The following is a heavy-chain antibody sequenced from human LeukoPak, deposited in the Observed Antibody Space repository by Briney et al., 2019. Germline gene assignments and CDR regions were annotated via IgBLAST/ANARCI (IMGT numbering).Heavy chain of an antibody. J-gene: IGHJ6*03. CDR1: GYSFTSYW. CDR3: ARHSYGDYEYYYYMDV. Sequence: RESLKISCKGSGYSFTSYWIGWVRQMPGKGLEWMGIIYPGDSDTRYSPSFQGQVTISADKSISTAYLQWSSLKASDTAMYYCARHSYGDYEYYYYMDVWGKGTTVTVSS. V-gene: IGHV5-51*01. CDR2: IYPGDSDT. D-gene: IGHD4-17*01.